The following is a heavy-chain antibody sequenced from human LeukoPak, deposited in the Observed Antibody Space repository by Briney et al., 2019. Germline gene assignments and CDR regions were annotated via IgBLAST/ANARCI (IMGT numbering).Heavy chain of an antibody. CDR2: VYNSGTT. J-gene: IGHJ4*02. V-gene: IGHV4-59*11. CDR3: ARDAY. Sequence: SETLSLTCTVSGVSIGSHYWSWIRQSPGKGLVWIGCVYNSGTTVYNPSLTGRVTISVDTSKNQYSLNLRSVTAADAAVYYCARDAYWGQRILVTVSS. CDR1: GVSIGSHY.